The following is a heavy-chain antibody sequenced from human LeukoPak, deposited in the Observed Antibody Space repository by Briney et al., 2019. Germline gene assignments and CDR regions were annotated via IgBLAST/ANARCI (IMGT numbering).Heavy chain of an antibody. CDR1: GFTFSSYA. CDR2: ISYDGSNK. Sequence: GGSLRLSCAASGFTFSSYAMHWVRQAPGKGLEWVAVISYDGSNKYYADSVKGRFTISRDNAKNSLYLQMNSLRAEDTAVYYCARFALKTPPTDWGQGTLVTVSS. J-gene: IGHJ4*02. V-gene: IGHV3-30*04. CDR3: ARFALKTPPTD.